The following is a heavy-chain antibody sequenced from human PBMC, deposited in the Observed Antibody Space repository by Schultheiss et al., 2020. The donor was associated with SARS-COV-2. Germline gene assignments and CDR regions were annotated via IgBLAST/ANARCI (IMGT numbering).Heavy chain of an antibody. CDR3: ARGDGGYMYDY. J-gene: IGHJ4*02. Sequence: GGSLSLSCKGSGYSFNTYWIGWVRQMPGKGLEWMGIIHPGNSDIRYGPSFQGQVTISADKSITTAYLQWSSLKASDTAMYYCARGDGGYMYDYWGQGSLVTVSS. CDR2: IHPGNSDI. D-gene: IGHD5-24*01. V-gene: IGHV5-51*01. CDR1: GYSFNTYW.